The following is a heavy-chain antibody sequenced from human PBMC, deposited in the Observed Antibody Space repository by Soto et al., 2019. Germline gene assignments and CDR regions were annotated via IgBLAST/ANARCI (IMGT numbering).Heavy chain of an antibody. J-gene: IGHJ4*02. CDR1: GFPFGSYS. V-gene: IGHV3-23*01. Sequence: PGGSLRLSCAASGFPFGSYSMSWVRQAPGKGLEWVSSISDSGGSTYYADSVKGRFAISRDNSKNTLYLQMNSLRAEDTAVYYCAKGSPGATVTFDYWGQGTLVTVS. CDR2: ISDSGGST. CDR3: AKGSPGATVTFDY. D-gene: IGHD1-26*01.